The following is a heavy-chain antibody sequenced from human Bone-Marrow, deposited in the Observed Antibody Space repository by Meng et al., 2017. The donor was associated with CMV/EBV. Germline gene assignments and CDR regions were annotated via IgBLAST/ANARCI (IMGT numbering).Heavy chain of an antibody. D-gene: IGHD2/OR15-2a*01. CDR3: ARAGLGIVIEPRTMPGETYYFASLDV. CDR2: INPNSGGT. J-gene: IGHJ6*02. CDR1: GYTFTGDY. V-gene: IGHV1-2*02. Sequence: ASVKVSCKTSGYTFTGDYMNCVRQAPGQGLEWMGWINPNSGGTKYAQNFQGRVTMTRDTSFSTAYMELSSLRSDDTAVYYCARAGLGIVIEPRTMPGETYYFASLDVWGQGTTVTVSS.